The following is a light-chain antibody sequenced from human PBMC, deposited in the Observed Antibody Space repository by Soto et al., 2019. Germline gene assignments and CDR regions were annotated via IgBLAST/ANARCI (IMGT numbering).Light chain of an antibody. V-gene: IGKV1-17*03. CDR1: QGIDNL. CDR2: GAS. Sequence: DIQMTQSPSAMSASVGDRVTITCRASQGIDNLLAWFQQKPGTVPKRLIYGASSLQSGVPSRFSGSGSGTEFTLTISSLQPEDIATDYCLQHNNYPYTFGQGTKLEIK. J-gene: IGKJ2*01. CDR3: LQHNNYPYT.